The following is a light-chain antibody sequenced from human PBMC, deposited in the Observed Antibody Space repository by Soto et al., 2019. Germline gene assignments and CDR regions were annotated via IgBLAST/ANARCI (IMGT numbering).Light chain of an antibody. J-gene: IGLJ1*01. CDR3: RSYTSSSAPYV. V-gene: IGLV2-14*03. CDR2: DVI. Sequence: QSVLTQPASVSGSPGQSITISCTGTSSDVGGYNYVSWYQQHPGTAPKLMIFDVINRPSGVSNRFSGSKSGNTASLTISGLQAEDEADYYCRSYTSSSAPYVFGTGTKVTVL. CDR1: SSDVGGYNY.